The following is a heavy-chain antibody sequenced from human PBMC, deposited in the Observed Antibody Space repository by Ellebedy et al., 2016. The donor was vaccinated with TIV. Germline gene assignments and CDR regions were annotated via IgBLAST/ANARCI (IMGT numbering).Heavy chain of an antibody. J-gene: IGHJ5*02. CDR2: INHSGST. V-gene: IGHV4-34*01. D-gene: IGHD6-6*01. Sequence: MPSETLSLTCAVYGGSFIGYYWSWIRQPPGKGLEWIGEINHSGSTNYNPSLKSRVTISIDTSKNQFSLKLSSVTAADTAVYYCARRRPRPYNWFDPWGQGTLVTVSS. CDR3: ARRRPRPYNWFDP. CDR1: GGSFIGYY.